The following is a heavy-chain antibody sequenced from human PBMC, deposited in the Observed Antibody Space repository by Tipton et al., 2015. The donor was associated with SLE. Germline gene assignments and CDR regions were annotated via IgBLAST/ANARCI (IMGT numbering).Heavy chain of an antibody. J-gene: IGHJ2*01. CDR3: AKGPGSGGPYWYFDL. Sequence: SLRLSCAASGFTFSSYAMHWVRQAPGKGLEWVAVISYGGSNKYYADSVKGRFTISRDNSKNTLYLQMNSLREEDTAVYYCAKGPGSGGPYWYFDLWGRGTLVTVSS. CDR2: ISYGGSNK. CDR1: GFTFSSYA. V-gene: IGHV3-30*04. D-gene: IGHD4-23*01.